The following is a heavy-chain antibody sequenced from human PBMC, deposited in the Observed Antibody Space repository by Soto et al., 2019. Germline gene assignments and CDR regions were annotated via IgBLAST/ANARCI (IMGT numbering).Heavy chain of an antibody. CDR2: ISGSSSYT. V-gene: IGHV3-11*03. J-gene: IGHJ4*02. CDR1: GFTFSDYH. D-gene: IGHD6-25*01. Sequence: GGSLRLSCAASGFTFSDYHMSWIRQAPGKGLEWVSYISGSSSYTNSADSVRGRFTISRDNYKNTLHLQMKSLRAEDTAVYYCARSREIIASAGSFDYWGQGTLVTVSS. CDR3: ARSREIIASAGSFDY.